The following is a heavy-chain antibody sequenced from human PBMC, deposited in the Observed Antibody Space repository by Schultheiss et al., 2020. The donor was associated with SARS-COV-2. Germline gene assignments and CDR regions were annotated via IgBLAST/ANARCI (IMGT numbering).Heavy chain of an antibody. Sequence: SETLSLTCAVYGGSFSGYYWSWIRQPPGKGLEWIGEINHSGSTNYNPSLKSRVTISVDTSKNQFSLKLSSVTAADTAVYYCARHVRGMATAFDYWGQGTLVTVSS. J-gene: IGHJ4*02. CDR2: INHSGST. CDR3: ARHVRGMATAFDY. D-gene: IGHD5-24*01. CDR1: GGSFSGYY. V-gene: IGHV4-34*01.